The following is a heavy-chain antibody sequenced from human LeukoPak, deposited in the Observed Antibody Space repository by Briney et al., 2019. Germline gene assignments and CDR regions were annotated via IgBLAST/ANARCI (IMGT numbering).Heavy chain of an antibody. CDR3: AKDLRLYDSSGYYEGY. D-gene: IGHD3-22*01. V-gene: IGHV3-23*01. CDR1: GFTFSSYW. Sequence: PGGSLRLSCAASGFTFSSYWMSWVRQAPGKGLEWVSAISGSGGSTYYADSVKGRFTISRDNSKNTLYLQMNSLRAEDTAVYYCAKDLRLYDSSGYYEGYWGQGTLVTVSS. CDR2: ISGSGGST. J-gene: IGHJ4*02.